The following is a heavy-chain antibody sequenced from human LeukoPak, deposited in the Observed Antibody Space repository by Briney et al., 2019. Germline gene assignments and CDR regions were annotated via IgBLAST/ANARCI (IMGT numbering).Heavy chain of an antibody. CDR2: IYYSGST. CDR1: GGSISSSSYY. J-gene: IGHJ3*02. V-gene: IGHV4-39*07. CDR3: ARDEFYDSSGYYHDAFDI. Sequence: PSETLSLTCTVSGGSISSSSYYWGWIRQPPGKGLEWIGSIYYSGSTNYNPSLKSRVTMSVDTSKNQFSLKLSSVTAADTAVYYCARDEFYDSSGYYHDAFDIWGQGTMVTVSS. D-gene: IGHD3-22*01.